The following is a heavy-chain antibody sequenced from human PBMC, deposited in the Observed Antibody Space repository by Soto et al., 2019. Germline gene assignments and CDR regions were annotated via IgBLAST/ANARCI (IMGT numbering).Heavy chain of an antibody. Sequence: HPGGSLRLSCAASGFTFSDYAMHWVRQAPGKGLEWVAVVSHDGRNTHYADSVKGRFTISRDSSKNTVSLEMTSPRAEDTAVYYCAKGGRQWLVTSDFNYWGQGAPVTVSS. CDR1: GFTFSDYA. J-gene: IGHJ4*02. CDR3: AKGGRQWLVTSDFNY. CDR2: VSHDGRNT. V-gene: IGHV3-30*18. D-gene: IGHD6-19*01.